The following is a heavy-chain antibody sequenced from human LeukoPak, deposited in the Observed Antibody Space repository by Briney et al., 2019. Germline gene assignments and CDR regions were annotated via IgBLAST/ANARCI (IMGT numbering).Heavy chain of an antibody. CDR2: LYTSGST. D-gene: IGHD2-2*01. V-gene: IGHV4-4*09. CDR1: GSISSYY. J-gene: IGHJ3*02. CDR3: ARQKCTSTSCLTKNAFDI. Sequence: SETLSLTCTVSGSISSYYWSWIRQPPGKGLEWIGYLYTSGSTNYNPSLKSRVTISVDTSKNQFSLDLSSVTAADTAVYYCARQKCTSTSCLTKNAFDIWGQGTMVTVSS.